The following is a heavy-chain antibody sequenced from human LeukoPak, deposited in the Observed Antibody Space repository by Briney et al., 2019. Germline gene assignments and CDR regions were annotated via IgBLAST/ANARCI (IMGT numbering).Heavy chain of an antibody. CDR1: GYTFTSYG. V-gene: IGHV1-18*01. CDR2: ISAYNGNT. D-gene: IGHD2-15*01. Sequence: ASVTVSCTASGYTFTSYGISWVRQAPGQGLEWMGWISAYNGNTNYAQKLQGRVTMTTDTSTSTAYMELSSLRSEDTAVYYCAILEDYSVPLDYWGQGTLVTVSS. CDR3: AILEDYSVPLDY. J-gene: IGHJ4*02.